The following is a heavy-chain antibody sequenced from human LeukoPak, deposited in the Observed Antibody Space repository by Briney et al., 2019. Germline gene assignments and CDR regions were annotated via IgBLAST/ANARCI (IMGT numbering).Heavy chain of an antibody. CDR3: AKDYCGGDCYSGWYFDL. CDR1: GSTFDDYA. V-gene: IGHV3-9*01. D-gene: IGHD2-21*02. CDR2: ISYNSDTI. J-gene: IGHJ2*01. Sequence: PGRSLRLSCAASGSTFDDYAMHWVRQAPGKGLEWVSGISYNSDTIAYADSVKGRFTISRDNAKNSLYLQMNSLRAEDTALYYCAKDYCGGDCYSGWYFDLWGRGTLVTVSS.